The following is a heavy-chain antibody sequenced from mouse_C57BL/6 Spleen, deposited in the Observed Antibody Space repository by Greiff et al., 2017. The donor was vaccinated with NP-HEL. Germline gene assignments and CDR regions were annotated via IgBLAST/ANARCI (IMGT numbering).Heavy chain of an antibody. CDR3: ARSGTMVTTSSFDY. D-gene: IGHD2-2*01. V-gene: IGHV1-55*01. J-gene: IGHJ2*01. CDR2: IYPGSGST. CDR1: GYTFTSYW. Sequence: QVQLQQPGAELVKPGASVKMSCKASGYTFTSYWITWVKQRPGQGLEWIGDIYPGSGSTNYNEKFKSKATLTVDTSSSTAYMQLSSLTSEDSAVYYCARSGTMVTTSSFDYWGQGTTLTVSS.